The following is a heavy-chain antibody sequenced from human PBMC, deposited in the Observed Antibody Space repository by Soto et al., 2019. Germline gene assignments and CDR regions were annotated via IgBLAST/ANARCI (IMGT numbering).Heavy chain of an antibody. Sequence: SETLSLTCAVSGGSISSGGYSWSWIRQPPGKGLEWIGYIYHSGSTYYNPSLKSRVTISVDRPKNQFSLKLSSVTAADTAVYYCARVPDRWGQGTLVPVSS. D-gene: IGHD2-2*01. CDR2: IYHSGST. CDR3: ARVPDR. CDR1: GGSISSGGYS. V-gene: IGHV4-30-2*01. J-gene: IGHJ5*02.